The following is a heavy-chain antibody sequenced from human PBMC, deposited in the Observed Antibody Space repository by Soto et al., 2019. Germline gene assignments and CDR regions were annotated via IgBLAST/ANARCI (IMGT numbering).Heavy chain of an antibody. V-gene: IGHV5-51*04. CDR1: GYSFTSYW. J-gene: IGHJ4*02. CDR2: IYPGDSDT. D-gene: IGHD3-10*01. CDR3: ASGFAENYYGSGSRDY. Sequence: GESLKISCKGSGYSFTSYWIGWVRQMPGKGLEWMGIIYPGDSDTRYSPSFQGQVTISADKPISTAYLQWSSLKASDTAMYYCASGFAENYYGSGSRDYWGQGTLVTVSS.